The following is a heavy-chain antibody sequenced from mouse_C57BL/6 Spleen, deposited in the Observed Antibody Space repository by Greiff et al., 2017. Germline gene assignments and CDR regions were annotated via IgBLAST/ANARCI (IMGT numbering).Heavy chain of an antibody. J-gene: IGHJ3*01. CDR2: ISSGSSTI. Sequence: EVHLVESGGGLVKPGGSLKLSCAASGFTFSDYGMHWVRQAPEKGLEWVAYISSGSSTIYYADTVKGRFTISRDNAKNTLFLQMTSLRSEDTAMYYCARDDYDEAWFAYWGQGTLVTVSA. V-gene: IGHV5-17*01. CDR1: GFTFSDYG. CDR3: ARDDYDEAWFAY. D-gene: IGHD2-4*01.